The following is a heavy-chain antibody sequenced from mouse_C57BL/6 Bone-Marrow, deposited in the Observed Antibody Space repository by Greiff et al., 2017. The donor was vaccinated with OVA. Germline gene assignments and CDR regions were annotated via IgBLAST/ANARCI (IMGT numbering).Heavy chain of an antibody. J-gene: IGHJ3*01. V-gene: IGHV5-4*01. D-gene: IGHD2-4*01. CDR3: ARYDYGAWFAY. CDR2: ISDGGSYT. Sequence: EVQGVESGGGLVKPGGSLKLSCAASGFTFSSYAMSWVRQTPEKRLEWVATISDGGSYTYYPDNVKGRFTISRDNAKNNLYLQMSHLKSEDTAMYYCARYDYGAWFAYWGQGTLVTVSA. CDR1: GFTFSSYA.